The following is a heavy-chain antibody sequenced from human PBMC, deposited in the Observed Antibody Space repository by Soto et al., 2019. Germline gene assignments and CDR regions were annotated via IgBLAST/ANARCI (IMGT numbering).Heavy chain of an antibody. V-gene: IGHV1-18*01. Sequence: QVQLVQSGAEVKKPGASVKVSCKASGYTFTSYGISWVRQAPGQGLEWMGWISAYNGNTNYAQKLQGRVTMTTDTXXXXXXXXXXXXXXXXXXXXXXXXXSPPVDYWGQGTLVTVSS. CDR1: GYTFTSYG. CDR2: ISAYNGNT. J-gene: IGHJ4*02. CDR3: XXXSPPVDY.